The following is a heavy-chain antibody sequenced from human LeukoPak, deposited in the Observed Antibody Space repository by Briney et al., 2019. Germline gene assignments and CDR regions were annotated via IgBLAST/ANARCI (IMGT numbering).Heavy chain of an antibody. Sequence: PSETLSLTCAVSGGSISSGGHTWSWIRQPPGKGLEWIGYIYHSGNAYYNPSLKSRVTISVDTSKNQFSLKLTFVTAADTAVYYCARRVVIRDDAFDIWGQGTVVTVSS. CDR2: IYHSGNA. J-gene: IGHJ3*02. CDR3: ARRVVIRDDAFDI. V-gene: IGHV4-30-2*01. CDR1: GGSISSGGHT. D-gene: IGHD3-3*01.